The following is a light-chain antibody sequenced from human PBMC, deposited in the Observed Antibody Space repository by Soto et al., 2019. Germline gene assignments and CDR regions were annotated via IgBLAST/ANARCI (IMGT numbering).Light chain of an antibody. V-gene: IGKV1-5*03. Sequence: DLQMTQSPSSLSASVGDRVAITCRASRSISTWLAWYQHKPGKAPKVLIYKASTLESGVPSRFSGSGSGTEFTLTISSLQPDDFATYYCQQYNSNPLTFGGGTKVEI. J-gene: IGKJ4*01. CDR2: KAS. CDR3: QQYNSNPLT. CDR1: RSISTW.